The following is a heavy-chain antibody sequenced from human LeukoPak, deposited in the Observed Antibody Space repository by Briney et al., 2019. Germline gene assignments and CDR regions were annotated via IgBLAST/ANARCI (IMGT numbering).Heavy chain of an antibody. CDR1: GYTFTSYD. CDR3: ARGAYTPRQEYCSSTCCYTDNWFDP. D-gene: IGHD2-2*02. J-gene: IGHJ5*02. Sequence: ASVKVSCKASGYTFTSYDINWVRQATGQGLEWMGWMNPNSGNTGYAQKFQGRVTMTRNTSISTAYMELCSLRSEDTAVYYCARGAYTPRQEYCSSTCCYTDNWFDPWGQGTLVTVSS. CDR2: MNPNSGNT. V-gene: IGHV1-8*01.